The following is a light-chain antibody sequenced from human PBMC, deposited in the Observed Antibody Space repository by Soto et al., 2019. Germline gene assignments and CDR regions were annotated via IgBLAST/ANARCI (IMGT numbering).Light chain of an antibody. CDR1: QSVSSN. V-gene: IGKV3-15*01. CDR2: GAS. Sequence: EIVMTQSPATLSMSPGERATLSCRASQSVSSNLAWYQQKPGQAPRLLIYGASTRATGIPARFSGSGSGTEFTLTISSLQSEDFAVYYCQQRSNWPRTFGQGTKVDI. J-gene: IGKJ1*01. CDR3: QQRSNWPRT.